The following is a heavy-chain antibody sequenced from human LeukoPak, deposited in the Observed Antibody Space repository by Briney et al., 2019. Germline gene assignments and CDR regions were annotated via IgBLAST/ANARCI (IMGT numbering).Heavy chain of an antibody. D-gene: IGHD5-18*01. CDR1: GFTFDDYG. CDR3: ARGRALGYSYGFNDFDY. V-gene: IGHV3-20*04. J-gene: IGHJ4*02. Sequence: GGSLRLSCAASGFTFDDYGMSWVRQAPGKGLEWVSGINWNGGSTGYADSVKGRFTISRDNAKNSLYLQMNSLRAEDTAVYYCARGRALGYSYGFNDFDYWGQGTLVTVSS. CDR2: INWNGGST.